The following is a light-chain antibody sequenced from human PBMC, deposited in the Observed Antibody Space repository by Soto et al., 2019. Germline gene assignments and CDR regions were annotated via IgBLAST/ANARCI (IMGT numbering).Light chain of an antibody. Sequence: ETVLTQSPGTLSLSPGERATLSCRASQSLSSGYSACYQQRRGQAPRLLIYGASSRAPVIPDRFSSTGSGTKFTLTISRLEPEDFSVYYCQQYGGSPLVTFGGGTKVEIK. J-gene: IGKJ4*01. CDR3: QQYGGSPLVT. CDR1: QSLSSGY. V-gene: IGKV3-20*01. CDR2: GAS.